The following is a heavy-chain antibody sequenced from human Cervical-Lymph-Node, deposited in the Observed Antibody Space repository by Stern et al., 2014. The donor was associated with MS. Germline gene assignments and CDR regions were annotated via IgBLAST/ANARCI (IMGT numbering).Heavy chain of an antibody. CDR2: ISRSGTI. Sequence: EVQLVESGGGLVQPGGSLRLSCVASGFNFSKYSINWVRQAPGKGLEWISSISRSGTIYYENSVKGRFTISRDNAKSSLYLDMNSLRDEDTSVYYCATLDSWGQGTLFTVSS. CDR1: GFNFSKYS. CDR3: ATLDS. V-gene: IGHV3-48*02. J-gene: IGHJ5*01.